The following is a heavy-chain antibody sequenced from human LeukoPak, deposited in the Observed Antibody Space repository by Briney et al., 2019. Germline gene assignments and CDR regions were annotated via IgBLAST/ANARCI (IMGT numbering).Heavy chain of an antibody. D-gene: IGHD2-2*01. CDR1: GFTFSSYA. Sequence: PGGSLRLSCAASGFTFSSYAMSWVRQAPGKGLEWVSAISGSGGSTYYADSVKGRFTISRDNSKNTLYLQMNSLRAEDTAVYYCTQTQHRYCSSTSCYGVGSWYGLSDYWGQGTLVTVSS. V-gene: IGHV3-23*01. CDR3: TQTQHRYCSSTSCYGVGSWYGLSDY. CDR2: ISGSGGST. J-gene: IGHJ4*02.